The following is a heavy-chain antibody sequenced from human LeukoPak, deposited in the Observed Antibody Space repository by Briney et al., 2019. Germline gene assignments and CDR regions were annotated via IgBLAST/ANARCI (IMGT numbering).Heavy chain of an antibody. J-gene: IGHJ4*02. V-gene: IGHV1-3*01. CDR2: INAGNGNT. CDR3: ARDDSEGGCDY. D-gene: IGHD6-19*01. Sequence: ASVKVSCKASGGTFSSYAISWVRQAPGQRLEWMGWINAGNGNTEYSQKFQGRVTITRDTSASTAYMELSSLRSEDTAVYYCARDDSEGGCDYWGQGTLVTVSS. CDR1: GGTFSSYA.